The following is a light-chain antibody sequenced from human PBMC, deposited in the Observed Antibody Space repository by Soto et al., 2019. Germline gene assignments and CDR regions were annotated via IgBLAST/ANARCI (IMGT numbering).Light chain of an antibody. Sequence: DIQMTQSPSTLSASVGDRVTITCRASQSISSWLAWYQQKPGKAPKLLIYDASSLESGVPSRFSGCGSGTEFTLTISSLQPDDFATYYCQQYNSYTFGPGTKVDIK. CDR1: QSISSW. V-gene: IGKV1-5*01. J-gene: IGKJ3*01. CDR3: QQYNSYT. CDR2: DAS.